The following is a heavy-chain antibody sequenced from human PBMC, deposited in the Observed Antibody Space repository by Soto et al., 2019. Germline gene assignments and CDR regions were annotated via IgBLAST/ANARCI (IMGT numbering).Heavy chain of an antibody. V-gene: IGHV3-30-3*01. Sequence: PGGSLRLSCVASGFTFSSYAMHWVRQAPGKGLESVAVISYDGSNKYYADSVKGRFTISRDNSKNTLYLQMSGLRTDDTAVYCCARDLVLRYFDCSPSYSWFDPWGQGTLVTVSS. CDR2: ISYDGSNK. CDR3: ARDLVLRYFDCSPSYSWFDP. CDR1: GFTFSSYA. J-gene: IGHJ5*02. D-gene: IGHD3-9*01.